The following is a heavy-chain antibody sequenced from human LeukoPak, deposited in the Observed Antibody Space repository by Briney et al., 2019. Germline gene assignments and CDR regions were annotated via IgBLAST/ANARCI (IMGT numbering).Heavy chain of an antibody. J-gene: IGHJ5*02. D-gene: IGHD2-2*02. CDR2: ISSSSSYI. CDR3: ARDRCSSTSCYNTPNWFDP. CDR1: GFTFSSYS. Sequence: GGSLRLSCAASGFTFSSYSMNWVRQAPGKGLEWVSSISSSSSYIYYADSVKGRFTISRDNAKNSVYLQMNSLRSEDTAFYHCARDRCSSTSCYNTPNWFDPWGQGTLVTVSS. V-gene: IGHV3-21*04.